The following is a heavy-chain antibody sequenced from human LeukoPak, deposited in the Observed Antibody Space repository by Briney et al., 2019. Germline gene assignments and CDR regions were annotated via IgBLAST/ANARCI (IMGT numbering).Heavy chain of an antibody. V-gene: IGHV1-69*13. Sequence: GASVKVSCKASGYTFSSYAISWVRQAPGQGLEWMGGIIPIFGTANYAQKFQGRVTITADESTSTAYMELSSLRSEDTAVYYCARERGGASFDYWGQGTLVTVSS. CDR2: IIPIFGTA. CDR1: GYTFSSYA. D-gene: IGHD1-26*01. J-gene: IGHJ4*02. CDR3: ARERGGASFDY.